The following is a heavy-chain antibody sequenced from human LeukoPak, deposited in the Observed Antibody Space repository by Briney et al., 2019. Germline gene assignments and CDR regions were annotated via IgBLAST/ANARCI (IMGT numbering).Heavy chain of an antibody. CDR3: ARELGAYTFRI. V-gene: IGHV6-1*01. Sequence: SQTLSLTCAISGDSVSTNIGTWTWIRQSPSRGLEWLGRTYYRSKWYNDYAVSVKSRITINPDTSKNRISLQLNSVTPEDTAVYYCARELGAYTFRIWGQGTMVTVSS. J-gene: IGHJ3*02. CDR1: GDSVSTNIGT. D-gene: IGHD3-16*01. CDR2: TYYRSKWYN.